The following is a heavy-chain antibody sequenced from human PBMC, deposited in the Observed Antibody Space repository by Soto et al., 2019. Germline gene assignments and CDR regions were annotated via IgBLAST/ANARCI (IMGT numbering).Heavy chain of an antibody. J-gene: IGHJ5*02. Sequence: PSETLSLTCAVSSGSISSSNWWSWVRQPPGKGLEWIGEIYYSGSTNYNPSLKSRVTISVDTSKNQFSLKLSSVTAADTAVYYCARGWLVLPDQLGPDLAMPGNWFDPWGQGTLVTVSS. V-gene: IGHV4-4*02. CDR1: SGSISSSNW. CDR2: IYYSGST. CDR3: ARGWLVLPDQLGPDLAMPGNWFDP. D-gene: IGHD6-19*01.